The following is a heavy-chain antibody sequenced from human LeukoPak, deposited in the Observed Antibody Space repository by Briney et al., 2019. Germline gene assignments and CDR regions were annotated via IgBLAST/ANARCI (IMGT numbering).Heavy chain of an antibody. CDR1: GFTVSSNY. V-gene: IGHV3-53*01. J-gene: IGHJ4*02. Sequence: GGSLRLSCAASGFTVSSNYMSWVRQAPGKGLEWVSVIYSGGSTYYADSVKGRFTISRDNSKNTLYLQMNSLRAEDTAVYYCARKAGGGWGHFDYWGQGTLVTVSS. D-gene: IGHD6-19*01. CDR3: ARKAGGGWGHFDY. CDR2: IYSGGST.